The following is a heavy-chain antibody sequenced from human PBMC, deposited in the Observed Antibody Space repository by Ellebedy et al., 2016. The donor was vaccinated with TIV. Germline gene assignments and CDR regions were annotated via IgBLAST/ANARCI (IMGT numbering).Heavy chain of an antibody. CDR1: GYPFSSYG. J-gene: IGHJ4*02. Sequence: AASVKVSCKASGYPFSSYGMSWVRQAPGRGLEWMGWISGNGENTNYEQKFQGRVTMTADTSTMTIYMELRSLRSDDTAVYFCARDHGTKSVDYWGQGTLVTVSS. V-gene: IGHV1-18*04. CDR3: ARDHGTKSVDY. CDR2: ISGNGENT.